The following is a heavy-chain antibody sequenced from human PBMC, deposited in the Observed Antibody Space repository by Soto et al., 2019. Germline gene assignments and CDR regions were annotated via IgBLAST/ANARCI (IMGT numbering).Heavy chain of an antibody. CDR3: ARAVWGNWFDP. CDR1: GGSISSYY. CDR2: IYYSGST. Sequence: LSLTCTVSGGSISSYYWSWIRQPPGKGLEWIGYIYYSGSTNYNPSLKSRVTISVDTSKNQFSLKLSSVTAADTAVYYCARAVWGNWFDPWGQGTLVTVSS. J-gene: IGHJ5*02. V-gene: IGHV4-59*01. D-gene: IGHD3-16*01.